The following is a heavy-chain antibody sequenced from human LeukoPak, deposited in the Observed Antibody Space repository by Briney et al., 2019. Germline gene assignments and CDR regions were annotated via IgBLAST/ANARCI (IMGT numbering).Heavy chain of an antibody. CDR2: ISPSGDIT. Sequence: GGTLRLSCAASGFTFSNHGINWVRQAPGKGLEWVSGISPSGDITYYTDSVQGRFTISRDNSKNTLYLQMKSLRAEDTAVYYCAKGGGYEAQYYYYYLDVWGKGTTVTISS. CDR3: AKGGGYEAQYYYYYLDV. D-gene: IGHD5-12*01. V-gene: IGHV3-23*01. CDR1: GFTFSNHG. J-gene: IGHJ6*03.